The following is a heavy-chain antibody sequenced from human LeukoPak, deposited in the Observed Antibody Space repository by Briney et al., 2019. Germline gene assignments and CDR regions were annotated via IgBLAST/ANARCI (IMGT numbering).Heavy chain of an antibody. CDR2: INPNSGNT. Sequence: ASVKVSCKASGYTFTGYYMHWVRQAPGQGLEWMGWINPNSGNTGYAQKFQGRVTMTRNTSISTAYMELSSLRSEDTAVYYCASRTDSQWLVIDYWGQGTLVTVSS. J-gene: IGHJ4*02. CDR1: GYTFTGYY. D-gene: IGHD6-19*01. CDR3: ASRTDSQWLVIDY. V-gene: IGHV1-8*02.